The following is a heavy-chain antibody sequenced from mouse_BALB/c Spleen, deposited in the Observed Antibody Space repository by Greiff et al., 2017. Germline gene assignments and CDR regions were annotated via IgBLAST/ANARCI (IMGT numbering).Heavy chain of an antibody. CDR3: ARVITAWFAY. V-gene: IGHV1-15*01. D-gene: IGHD2-4*01. J-gene: IGHJ3*01. CDR1: GYTFTDYE. CDR2: IDPETGGT. Sequence: QVQLQQSGAELVRPGASVTLSCKASGYTFTDYEMHWVKQTPVHGLEWIGAIDPETGGTAYNQKFKGKATLTADKSSSTAYMELRSLTSEDSAVYYCARVITAWFAYWGQGTLVTVSA.